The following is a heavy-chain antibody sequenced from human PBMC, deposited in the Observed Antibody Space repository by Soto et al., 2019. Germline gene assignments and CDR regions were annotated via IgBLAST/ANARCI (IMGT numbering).Heavy chain of an antibody. D-gene: IGHD2-8*01. CDR3: AKDLGLGVSSDY. Sequence: QLGGSLRLSCAASGFTFSSYAMSWVRQAPGKGLEWVSAISGSGGSTYYADSVKGRFTISRDNSKNTLYLQMNSLRAEDTAVYYCAKDLGLGVSSDYWGQGTLVTVSS. CDR2: ISGSGGST. V-gene: IGHV3-23*01. J-gene: IGHJ4*02. CDR1: GFTFSSYA.